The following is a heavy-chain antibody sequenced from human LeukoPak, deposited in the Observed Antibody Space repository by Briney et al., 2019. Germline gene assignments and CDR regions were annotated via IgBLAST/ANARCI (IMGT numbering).Heavy chain of an antibody. Sequence: GGSLRLSCAASGFSFSDYPMNWVRQAPGKGLEWVSAISGSGGSTYYADSVKGRFTISRDNSKNTLYLQMNSLRAEDTAVYYCAKEGTGGFDYWGQGTLVTVSS. CDR1: GFSFSDYP. J-gene: IGHJ4*02. V-gene: IGHV3-23*01. CDR3: AKEGTGGFDY. CDR2: ISGSGGST. D-gene: IGHD1-1*01.